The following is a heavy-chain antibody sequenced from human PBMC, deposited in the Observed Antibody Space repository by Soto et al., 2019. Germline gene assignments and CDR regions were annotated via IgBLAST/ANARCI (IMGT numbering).Heavy chain of an antibody. CDR3: AREASHWDYYYYMDV. CDR1: GFTFSDHY. J-gene: IGHJ6*03. CDR2: TRNKANSYTT. D-gene: IGHD7-27*01. V-gene: IGHV3-72*01. Sequence: GGSLRLSCAASGFTFSDHYMDWVRQAPGKGLEWVGRTRNKANSYTTEYAASVKGRFTISRDDSKNSLYLQMNSLKTEDTAVYYCAREASHWDYYYYMDVWGKGTTVTVSS.